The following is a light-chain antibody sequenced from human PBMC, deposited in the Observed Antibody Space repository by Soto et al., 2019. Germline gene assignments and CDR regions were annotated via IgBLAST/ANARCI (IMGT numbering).Light chain of an antibody. V-gene: IGKV3-20*01. CDR3: RQYGSSPRT. CDR2: GAS. J-gene: IGKJ1*01. CDR1: PSVSSSY. Sequence: EILLTQSPGTLSLSPGERATLSCRASPSVSSSYLAWYQQKPSQAPRLLIYGASSRATGSPDRLSGSGSGTDFTLTISRLEHEDFAVYYCRQYGSSPRTFGQGTKVDIK.